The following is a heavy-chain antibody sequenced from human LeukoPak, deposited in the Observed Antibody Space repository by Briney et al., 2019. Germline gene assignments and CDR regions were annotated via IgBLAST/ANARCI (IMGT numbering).Heavy chain of an antibody. D-gene: IGHD3-3*01. CDR2: IIPIFGTA. J-gene: IGHJ3*02. CDR3: AVLVFGGIIDAFDI. V-gene: IGHV1-69*13. Sequence: SVKVSCKASGGTFSSYAISWVRQAPGQGLEWMGGIIPIFGTANYAQKFQGRVTITADESTSTAYMELSSLRSEDTAVYYCAVLVFGGIIDAFDIWGQGTMVTVSS. CDR1: GGTFSSYA.